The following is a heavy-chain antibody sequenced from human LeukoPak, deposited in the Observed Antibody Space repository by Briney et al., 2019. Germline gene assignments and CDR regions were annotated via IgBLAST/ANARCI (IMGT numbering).Heavy chain of an antibody. CDR3: AKTHGDYVYYFFYAMDV. J-gene: IGHJ6*02. CDR2: IGGGGAGT. V-gene: IGHV3-23*01. CDR1: RFTLSTYA. Sequence: GGSLRLSCAVSRFTLSTYAMTWVRQAPGKELEWVSTIGGGGAGTYYADSVKGRFTISRDSSKDTLYLQMNSLRAEDTAVYYCAKTHGDYVYYFFYAMDVWGQGTTVTVSS. D-gene: IGHD4-17*01.